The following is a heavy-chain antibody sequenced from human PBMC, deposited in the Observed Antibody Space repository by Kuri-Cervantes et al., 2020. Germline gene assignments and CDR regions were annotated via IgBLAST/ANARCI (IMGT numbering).Heavy chain of an antibody. CDR3: ARPLRGDDYYGSGSYYTFFGEGGMDV. Sequence: GGSLRLSCAASGFTFSSHAMHWVRQAPGKGLEWVAVISYDGSNQYYADSVKGRFTISRDNSKNSLYLQMNSLRAEDTAVYYCARPLRGDDYYGSGSYYTFFGEGGMDVWGQGTTVTVSS. J-gene: IGHJ6*02. CDR1: GFTFSSHA. V-gene: IGHV3-30-3*01. CDR2: ISYDGSNQ. D-gene: IGHD3-10*01.